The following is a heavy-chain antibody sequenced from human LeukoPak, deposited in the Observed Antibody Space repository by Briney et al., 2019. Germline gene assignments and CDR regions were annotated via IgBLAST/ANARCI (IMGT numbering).Heavy chain of an antibody. Sequence: PGGSLRLSXAASGFTFRSYAMSWARQAPGKGLEWVSAISGSGGSTYYADSVKGRFTISRDNSKNTLYLQMNSLRAEDTAVYYCAKAQRPNSGYLGFLVDYWGQGTLVTVSS. D-gene: IGHD5-12*01. CDR2: ISGSGGST. J-gene: IGHJ4*02. CDR1: GFTFRSYA. V-gene: IGHV3-23*01. CDR3: AKAQRPNSGYLGFLVDY.